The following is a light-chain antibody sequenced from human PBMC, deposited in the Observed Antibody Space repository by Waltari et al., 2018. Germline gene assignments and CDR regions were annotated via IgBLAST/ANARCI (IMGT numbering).Light chain of an antibody. CDR2: KAS. V-gene: IGKV1-5*03. CDR1: QRISRW. Sequence: DIQMTQSPSTLSASVGDRVTITCRASQRISRWLAWYQQKPGKAPKLLIYKASSLESGVPSGFSGSGSGTEFTLTISSLGPDDFATYYCQQYNSFPYTFGQGTKLEIK. CDR3: QQYNSFPYT. J-gene: IGKJ2*01.